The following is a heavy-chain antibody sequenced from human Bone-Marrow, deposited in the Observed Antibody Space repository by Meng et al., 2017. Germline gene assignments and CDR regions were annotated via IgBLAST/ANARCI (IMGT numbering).Heavy chain of an antibody. D-gene: IGHD2-2*01. J-gene: IGHJ2*01. CDR1: GYTFTSYG. Sequence: QGQLVQAGAEEKKTGASVKVSCKASGYTFTSYGIIWVRQAPGQGLEWMGWTSVYDGNTNYAQNLQGRVTMTADTSTTTAYMELRSLRSDDTAVYYCARDVYCSSTSCRNWYFDLWGRGTLVTVSS. CDR3: ARDVYCSSTSCRNWYFDL. CDR2: TSVYDGNT. V-gene: IGHV1-18*01.